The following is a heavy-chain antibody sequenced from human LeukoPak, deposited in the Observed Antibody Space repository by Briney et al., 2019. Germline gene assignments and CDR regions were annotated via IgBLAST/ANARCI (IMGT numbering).Heavy chain of an antibody. CDR3: ARGPYSYDSSGAFDI. J-gene: IGHJ3*02. Sequence: SETLSLTCTVSGGSISSYYWSWIRQPAGKGLKWIGRISSSGSTNYNPSLKSRVTISVDTSKNQFSLKLSSVTAADTAVYFCARGPYSYDSSGAFDIWGQGTMVTVSS. D-gene: IGHD3-22*01. V-gene: IGHV4-4*07. CDR1: GGSISSYY. CDR2: ISSSGST.